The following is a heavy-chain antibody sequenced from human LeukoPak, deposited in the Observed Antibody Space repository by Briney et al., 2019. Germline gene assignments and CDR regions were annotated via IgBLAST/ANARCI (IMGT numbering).Heavy chain of an antibody. CDR1: GFSFSSYA. V-gene: IGHV3-30-3*01. Sequence: GGSLILSCAASGFSFSSYAMHWVRQAPGKGLEWVAVMSSDGTNTYYAASVKGRFTISRDISKNTLYLQMNSLRAEDTAVYYCAREVSVVRGVNWGQGTLVTVSS. D-gene: IGHD3-10*01. J-gene: IGHJ4*02. CDR3: AREVSVVRGVN. CDR2: MSSDGTNT.